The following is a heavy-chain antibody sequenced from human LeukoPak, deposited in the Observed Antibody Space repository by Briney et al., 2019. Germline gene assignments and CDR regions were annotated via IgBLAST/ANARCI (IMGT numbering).Heavy chain of an antibody. CDR3: ARGGSGYYL. CDR1: GFTFSSNW. V-gene: IGHV3-74*01. Sequence: GGSLRLSCAASGFTFSSNWMHWVRQPPGKGLVWVSRINSDGSSPNYADSVKGRFTISRDNAKNTLYLQMNSLRAEDTAVYYCARGGSGYYLWGQGTLVTVSS. J-gene: IGHJ4*02. D-gene: IGHD3-22*01. CDR2: INSDGSSP.